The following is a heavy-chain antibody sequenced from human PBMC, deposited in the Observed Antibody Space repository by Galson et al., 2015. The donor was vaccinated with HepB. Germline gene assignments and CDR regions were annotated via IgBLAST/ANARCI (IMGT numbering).Heavy chain of an antibody. D-gene: IGHD3-3*01. Sequence: SLRLSCAASGFTFSSYGMHWVRQAPGKGLEWVAVISYDGSNKYYADSVKGRFTISRDNSKNTLYLQMNSLRAEDTAVYYCAKDATIFGVVSQFDYWGQGTLVTVSS. CDR1: GFTFSSYG. J-gene: IGHJ4*02. CDR3: AKDATIFGVVSQFDY. CDR2: ISYDGSNK. V-gene: IGHV3-30*18.